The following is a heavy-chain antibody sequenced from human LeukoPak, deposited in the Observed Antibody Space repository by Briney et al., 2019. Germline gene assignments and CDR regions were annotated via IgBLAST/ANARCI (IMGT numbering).Heavy chain of an antibody. CDR3: ARAMTTKDWFDP. D-gene: IGHD4-17*01. Sequence: SETLSLTCAVSGGSISSSNWWSWVRQPPGKGLEWIGEIYHSGSTNYNPSLKSRATISVDKSKNQFSLKLSSVTAADTAVYYCARAMTTKDWFDPWGQGTLVTVSS. V-gene: IGHV4-4*02. J-gene: IGHJ5*02. CDR2: IYHSGST. CDR1: GGSISSSNW.